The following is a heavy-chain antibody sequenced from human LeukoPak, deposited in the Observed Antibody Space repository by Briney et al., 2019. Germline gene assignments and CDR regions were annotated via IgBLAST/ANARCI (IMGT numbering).Heavy chain of an antibody. V-gene: IGHV3-48*02. D-gene: IGHD4-17*01. J-gene: IGHJ4*02. CDR3: ARGRYGDYFFDY. CDR1: GFTFSSYS. Sequence: GGSLRLSCAASGFTFSSYSMNWVRQAPGKGLEWVSYITGSSSTIYYADSVKGRFTISRDNAKNSLYLQMNSLRDEDTAVYYCARGRYGDYFFDYWGQGTLVTVSS. CDR2: ITGSSSTI.